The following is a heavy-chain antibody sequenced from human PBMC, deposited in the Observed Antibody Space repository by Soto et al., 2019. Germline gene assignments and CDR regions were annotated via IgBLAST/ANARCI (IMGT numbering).Heavy chain of an antibody. Sequence: PSETLSLTCSVSGGSIIGYYWSWIRQAPGKGLQWIGYIYYSGSANYNPSLRSRVTISVDTSKNQFSLKLSSVTAADTAVYYCARRSHNGSLDYWGQGTLVTVSS. CDR1: GGSIIGYY. J-gene: IGHJ4*02. CDR2: IYYSGSA. D-gene: IGHD1-26*01. V-gene: IGHV4-59*08. CDR3: ARRSHNGSLDY.